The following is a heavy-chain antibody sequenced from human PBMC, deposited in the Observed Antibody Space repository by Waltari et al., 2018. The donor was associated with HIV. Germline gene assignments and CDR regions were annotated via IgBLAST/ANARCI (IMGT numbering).Heavy chain of an antibody. V-gene: IGHV4-34*01. D-gene: IGHD3-22*01. CDR1: GGSFSGSY. CDR2: INHSGST. Sequence: QVQLQQWGAGLLKPSETLSLTCAVYGGSFSGSYWSWIRQPPGKGLEWIGEINHSGSTNYNPSLKSRVTISVDTSKNQFSLKLSSVTAADTAVYYCARARYYDSGRWYFDLWGRGTLVTVSS. CDR3: ARARYYDSGRWYFDL. J-gene: IGHJ2*01.